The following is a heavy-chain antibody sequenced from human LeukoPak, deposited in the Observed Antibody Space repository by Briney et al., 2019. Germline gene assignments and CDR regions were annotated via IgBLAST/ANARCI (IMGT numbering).Heavy chain of an antibody. CDR2: INPSGGST. J-gene: IGHJ4*02. D-gene: IGHD4-23*01. CDR1: GYTFTSYY. Sequence: ASVKVSCQASGYTFTSYYMHWLRQAPRQGLEWMGIINPSGGSTNYAQKFQGRVTMTRDMSTSTVYMELSSLRSEDTAVYYCARVSSRVTPSEELSYHFDYWGQGTLVTVS. V-gene: IGHV1-46*01. CDR3: ARVSSRVTPSEELSYHFDY.